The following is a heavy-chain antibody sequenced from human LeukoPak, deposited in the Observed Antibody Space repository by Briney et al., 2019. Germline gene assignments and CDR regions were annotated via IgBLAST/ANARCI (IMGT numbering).Heavy chain of an antibody. CDR1: GGSISSSSYY. CDR2: IYYSGST. D-gene: IGHD6-19*01. CDR3: ARRDSSGWYVGDFDY. Sequence: SETLSLTCTVSGGSISSSSYYWGWIRQPPGKGLEWIGSIYYSGSTYYNPSLKSRVTISVDTSKNQFSLKLSSVTAADTAVYYCARRDSSGWYVGDFDYWGQGTLVTVSS. V-gene: IGHV4-39*01. J-gene: IGHJ4*02.